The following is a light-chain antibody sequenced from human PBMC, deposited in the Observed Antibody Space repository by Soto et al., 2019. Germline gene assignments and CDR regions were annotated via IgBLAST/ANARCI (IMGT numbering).Light chain of an antibody. J-gene: IGKJ2*01. V-gene: IGKV1-39*01. CDR3: QQSDSTPVT. CDR2: DAS. CDR1: QTISTY. Sequence: DIQMTQSPSSLSASVGDRVTITCRASQTISTYLNWYQQKPGKAPRLLIYDASSLLSGVPSRFSGSGSGTDFTLTIASLQPEDFSTYYCQQSDSTPVTFGQGTKL.